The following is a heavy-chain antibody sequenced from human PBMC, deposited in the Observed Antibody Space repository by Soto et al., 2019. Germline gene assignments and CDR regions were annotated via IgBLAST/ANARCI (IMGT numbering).Heavy chain of an antibody. CDR2: INPKSGGT. CDR3: ARGDSTDCSNGVCSFFYNHDMDV. J-gene: IGHJ6*02. Sequence: PSVKVSCKASGYSFTDYHIHWVRQAPGQGFEWLGRINPKSGGTSTAQKFQGWVTMTTDTSISTASMELTRLTSDDTAIYYCARGDSTDCSNGVCSFFYNHDMDVWGQGTTVTVSS. CDR1: GYSFTDYH. V-gene: IGHV1-2*04. D-gene: IGHD2-8*01.